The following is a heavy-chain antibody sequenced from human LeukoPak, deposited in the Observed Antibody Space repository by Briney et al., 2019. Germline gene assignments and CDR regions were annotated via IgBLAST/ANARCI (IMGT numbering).Heavy chain of an antibody. J-gene: IGHJ4*02. V-gene: IGHV4-4*07. CDR1: GGSISSYY. Sequence: PSETLPLTCTVSGGSISSYYWSWIRQPDGKGLEWIGRIYTSGSTNYNPSLKSRVTMSVDTSKNQFSLKLSSVTAADTAVYYCARWVIAVAGHYFDYWGQGTLVTVSS. D-gene: IGHD6-19*01. CDR3: ARWVIAVAGHYFDY. CDR2: IYTSGST.